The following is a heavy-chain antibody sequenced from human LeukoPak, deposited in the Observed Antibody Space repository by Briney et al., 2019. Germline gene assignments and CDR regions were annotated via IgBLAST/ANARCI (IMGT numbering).Heavy chain of an antibody. J-gene: IGHJ4*02. D-gene: IGHD6-19*01. CDR1: GYSISSGYY. CDR3: ARYSSGWYGSSPFDY. CDR2: IYHSGST. V-gene: IGHV4-38-2*02. Sequence: SETLSLTCTVSGYSISSGYYWGWIRQPPGKGLEWIGSIYHSGSTYYNPSLKSRVTISVDTSKNQLSLKLSSVTAADTAVYYCARYSSGWYGSSPFDYWGQGTLVTVSS.